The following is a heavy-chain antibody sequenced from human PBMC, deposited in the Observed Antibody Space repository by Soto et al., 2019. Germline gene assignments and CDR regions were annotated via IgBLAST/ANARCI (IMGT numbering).Heavy chain of an antibody. CDR1: GFTFSSHP. D-gene: IGHD3-3*01. J-gene: IGHJ4*02. CDR3: AKDNDVLEWLIFDY. CDR2: ISGSGGST. V-gene: IGHV3-23*01. Sequence: GGSLRLSCAASGFTFSSHPMCWVRQAPGKGLEWVSAISGSGGSTYYADSVKGRFTISRDNSKSTLYLQMNSLRAEDTAVYYCAKDNDVLEWLIFDYRGQRTLVTVSS.